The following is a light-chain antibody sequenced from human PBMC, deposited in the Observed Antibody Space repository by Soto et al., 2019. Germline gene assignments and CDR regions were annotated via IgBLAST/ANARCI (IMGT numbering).Light chain of an antibody. CDR2: SNN. CDR3: AAWDDSLIGYV. CDR1: SSNIGSQY. J-gene: IGLJ1*01. V-gene: IGLV1-47*02. Sequence: QSVLTQPPSASGTPGQRVTISCSGSSSNIGSQYVYWYQQLPGTAPKLLIYSNNQRPSGVPDRFSGSRSGTSASLAISGLRSEDEADYYCAAWDDSLIGYVFGTGTKVNVL.